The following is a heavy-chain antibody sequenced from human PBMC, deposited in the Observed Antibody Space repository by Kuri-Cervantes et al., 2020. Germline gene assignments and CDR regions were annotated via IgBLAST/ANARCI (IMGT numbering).Heavy chain of an antibody. CDR1: GFTFDDYA. J-gene: IGHJ6*03. Sequence: GGSLRLSCAASGFTFDDYAMHWVRQAPGKGLEWVSLISWDGGSTYYADSVKGRFTISRDNSKKSLYLQMNSVRTEDTALYYCAKEYTTMVTSYYLDVWGKGTTVTVSS. D-gene: IGHD5-18*01. CDR2: ISWDGGST. V-gene: IGHV3-43D*04. CDR3: AKEYTTMVTSYYLDV.